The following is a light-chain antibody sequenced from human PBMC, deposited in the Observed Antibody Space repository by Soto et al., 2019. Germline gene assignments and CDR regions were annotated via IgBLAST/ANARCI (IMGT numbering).Light chain of an antibody. Sequence: QSALTQPASVSGSPGQSITIPCTGTSSDIGDYDDVSWYQQLPGKVPRLMIYDVSNRPSGVSTRFSGSKSGNTASLTISGLQAEDEADYYCTSYTSTNTVVFGGGTKLTVL. CDR3: TSYTSTNTVV. CDR2: DVS. V-gene: IGLV2-14*03. CDR1: SSDIGDYDD. J-gene: IGLJ2*01.